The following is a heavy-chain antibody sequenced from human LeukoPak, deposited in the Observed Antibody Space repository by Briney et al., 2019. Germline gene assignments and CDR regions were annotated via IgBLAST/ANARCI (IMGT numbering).Heavy chain of an antibody. Sequence: SETLSLTCTVSGGSISSYYWIWIRQPAGKGLEWIGRIYTSGSTNYNPSLKSRVTMSVDTSKNHFSLKLSSVTAADTAVYYCAREVGIHLTRSPFVNWGQGTLYTVSS. CDR1: GGSISSYY. CDR2: IYTSGST. J-gene: IGHJ4*02. V-gene: IGHV4-4*07. CDR3: AREVGIHLTRSPFVN. D-gene: IGHD1-14*01.